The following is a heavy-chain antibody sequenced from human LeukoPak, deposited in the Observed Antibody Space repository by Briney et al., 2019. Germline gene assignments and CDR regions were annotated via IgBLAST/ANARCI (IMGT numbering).Heavy chain of an antibody. CDR3: AKGSRGVSGYVVDY. CDR2: IKQDGSEK. J-gene: IGHJ4*02. D-gene: IGHD5-12*01. V-gene: IGHV3-7*01. Sequence: GGSLRLSCAASGFTFSSYWMSWVRQAPGKGLEWVANIKQDGSEKYYVDSVKGRFTISRDNSKNTLYLQMNSLRAEDTAVYYCAKGSRGVSGYVVDYWGQGTLVTVSP. CDR1: GFTFSSYW.